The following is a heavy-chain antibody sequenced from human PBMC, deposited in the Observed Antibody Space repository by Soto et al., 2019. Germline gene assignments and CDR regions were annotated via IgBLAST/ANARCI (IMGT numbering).Heavy chain of an antibody. Sequence: GASVKVSCKASGYPFTSYGISWARQAPGQGLEWMGWISGYNGKTNYAQKVQDRVTMTTDTSTSTVYLELRSLRFDDTAVYYCAREAPICGGDCRIFDYWGQGTLVTVSS. CDR1: GYPFTSYG. CDR3: AREAPICGGDCRIFDY. D-gene: IGHD2-21*02. CDR2: ISGYNGKT. V-gene: IGHV1-18*01. J-gene: IGHJ4*02.